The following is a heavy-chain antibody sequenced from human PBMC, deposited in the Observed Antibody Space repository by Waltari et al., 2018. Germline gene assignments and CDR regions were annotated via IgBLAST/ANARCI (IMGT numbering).Heavy chain of an antibody. CDR3: ARVGMATKIGAFDI. V-gene: IGHV3-53*01. J-gene: IGHJ3*02. Sequence: EVQLVESGGGLIQPGGSLRLSCAASGFTVSSNYMSWVRQAPGKGLEWGSVIYSGGSTYYADSVKGRFTISRDNSKNTLYLQMNSLRAEDTAVYYCARVGMATKIGAFDIWGQGTMVTVSS. CDR1: GFTVSSNY. CDR2: IYSGGST. D-gene: IGHD5-12*01.